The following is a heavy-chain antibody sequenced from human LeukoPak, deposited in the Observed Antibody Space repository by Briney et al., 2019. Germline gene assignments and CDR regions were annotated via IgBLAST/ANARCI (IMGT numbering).Heavy chain of an antibody. CDR2: MCGTAGCT. D-gene: IGHD3-22*01. V-gene: IGHV3-23*01. Sequence: GGSLRLSCQASGFTLYMYAMSWVRQAPGKGLEWVASMCGTAGCTFYPDSVKGRFTISRDNSKNVLYLRMNSLTAEDTAIYYCAKDRPNFHENSGHYYRRDGDSWGQGTLVTVSS. J-gene: IGHJ5*01. CDR1: GFTLYMYA. CDR3: AKDRPNFHENSGHYYRRDGDS.